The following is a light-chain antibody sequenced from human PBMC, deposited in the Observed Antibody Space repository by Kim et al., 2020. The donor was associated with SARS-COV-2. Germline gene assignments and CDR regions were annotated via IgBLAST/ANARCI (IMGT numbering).Light chain of an antibody. CDR1: NIGSKS. Sequence: VALGQTARISCGRNNIGSKSVHWYQQKPGQAPVLVIYRDSNRPSGIPERFSGSNSGNTATLTISRAQAGDEADYYCQVWDSSTAWVFGGGTQLTVL. CDR3: QVWDSSTAWV. CDR2: RDS. J-gene: IGLJ3*02. V-gene: IGLV3-9*01.